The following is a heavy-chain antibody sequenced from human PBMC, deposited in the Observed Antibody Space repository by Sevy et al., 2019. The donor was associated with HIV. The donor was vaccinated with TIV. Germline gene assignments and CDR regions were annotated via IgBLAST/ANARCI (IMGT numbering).Heavy chain of an antibody. V-gene: IGHV3-74*01. CDR1: GFTFSSYW. D-gene: IGHD3-3*01. CDR3: ARAIYDFWSGYYSLDV. CDR2: INSDGSST. Sequence: GGSLRLSCVASGFTFSSYWMHWVRQAPGKGLVWVSRINSDGSSTRYADSVKGRFTISRDNAKNTLYLQMNSLRAEDTAVYYCARAIYDFWSGYYSLDVWGQGTTVTVFS. J-gene: IGHJ6*02.